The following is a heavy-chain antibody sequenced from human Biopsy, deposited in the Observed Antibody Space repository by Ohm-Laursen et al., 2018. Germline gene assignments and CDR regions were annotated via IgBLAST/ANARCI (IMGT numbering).Heavy chain of an antibody. CDR2: INGYSIST. V-gene: IGHV1-18*01. J-gene: IGHJ4*02. CDR1: GHTLTNPD. Sequence: SSVKVSCKASGHTLTNPDISWVRQAPGQGLEWLGWINGYSISTNYAPKFQGRIIMTTDTSTTTVYMELSSLRSEDTAVYYCVLASFDYWGQGTLVTVPS. CDR3: VLASFDY.